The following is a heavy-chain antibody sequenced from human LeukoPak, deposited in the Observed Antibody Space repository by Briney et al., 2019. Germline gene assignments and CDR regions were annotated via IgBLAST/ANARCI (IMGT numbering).Heavy chain of an antibody. CDR3: ARDPGVVDPYYFDY. CDR2: IYYSGST. V-gene: IGHV4-31*03. J-gene: IGHJ4*02. D-gene: IGHD3-22*01. Sequence: PSETLSLTCTVSGGSISSGGYYWSWIRQHPGKGLEWIGYIYYSGSTYYNPSLKSRVTISVDTSKNQFSLKLSSVTAADTAVYYCARDPGVVDPYYFDYWGQGTLVTVSS. CDR1: GGSISSGGYY.